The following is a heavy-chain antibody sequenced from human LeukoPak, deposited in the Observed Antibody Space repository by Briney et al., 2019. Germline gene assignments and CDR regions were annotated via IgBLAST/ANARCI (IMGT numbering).Heavy chain of an antibody. V-gene: IGHV4-38-2*02. CDR1: GGSISSYY. Sequence: SETLSLTCTVSGGSISSYYWGWIRQPPGKGLEWIGSIYHSGSTYYNPSLKSRVTISVDTSKNQFSLKLSSVTAADTAVYYCARILTVTTYFDYWGQGTLVTVSS. D-gene: IGHD4-17*01. J-gene: IGHJ4*02. CDR3: ARILTVTTYFDY. CDR2: IYHSGST.